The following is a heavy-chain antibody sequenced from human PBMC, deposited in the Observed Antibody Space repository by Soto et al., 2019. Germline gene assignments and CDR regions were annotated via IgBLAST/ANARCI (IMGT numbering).Heavy chain of an antibody. D-gene: IGHD5-12*01. V-gene: IGHV4-59*01. J-gene: IGHJ6*03. CDR3: ARVNSGFEAHRQYFYYIDV. Sequence: QVQLQESGPGLVKPSETLSLTCTVSGGSIGSYYWGWIRQPPGKGLEWIGYMYYSGSTNYNPSLKSRGSITLDTIQNQFSLKVNPVTAAETAVYYCARVNSGFEAHRQYFYYIDVLGKGNTVTVSS. CDR1: GGSIGSYY. CDR2: MYYSGST.